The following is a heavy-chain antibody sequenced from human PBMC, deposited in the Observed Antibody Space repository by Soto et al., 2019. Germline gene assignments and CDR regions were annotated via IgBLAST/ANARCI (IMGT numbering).Heavy chain of an antibody. D-gene: IGHD6-19*01. CDR2: ISYDGSNK. CDR3: AKDNAPFFDSSGPYYMDV. CDR1: GLTFCSYG. Sequence: GGSLGLCCAACGLTFCSYGMHWVRQAPGKGLEWVAVISYDGSNKYYADSVKGRFTISRDNSKNTLYLQMNSLRAEDTAVYYCAKDNAPFFDSSGPYYMDVWGKGTTVTVSS. J-gene: IGHJ6*03. V-gene: IGHV3-30*18.